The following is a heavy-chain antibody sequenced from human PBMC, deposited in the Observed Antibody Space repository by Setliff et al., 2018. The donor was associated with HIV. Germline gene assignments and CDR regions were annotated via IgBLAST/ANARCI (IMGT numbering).Heavy chain of an antibody. CDR3: ATLNFPLNCFDP. CDR2: ISYSGST. J-gene: IGHJ5*02. Sequence: PSETLSLTCSVSGASISSSPYYWAWIRQPPGKGLEWIASISYSGSTHYNLALMSRVTISMDTSRNQFSVKLSSVTAADTAIYYCATLNFPLNCFDPWGQGTPVTVSS. V-gene: IGHV4-39*01. CDR1: GASISSSPYY.